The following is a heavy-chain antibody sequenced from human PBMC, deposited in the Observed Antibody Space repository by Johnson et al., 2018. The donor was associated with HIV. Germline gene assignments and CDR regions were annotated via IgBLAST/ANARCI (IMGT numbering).Heavy chain of an antibody. D-gene: IGHD2-15*01. CDR1: GFTFSSYA. J-gene: IGHJ3*02. Sequence: QVQLVESGGGMVQPGRSLRLSCAASGFTFSSYAMHWVRQAPGKGLEWVAVISYDGNNKYYADSVKGRFTISRDNSKNSLYLQMNSLRAEDTALYYCAKGFFGPGHCSGGSCYSVDAFDIWGQGTMVTVSS. CDR2: ISYDGNNK. CDR3: AKGFFGPGHCSGGSCYSVDAFDI. V-gene: IGHV3-30-3*01.